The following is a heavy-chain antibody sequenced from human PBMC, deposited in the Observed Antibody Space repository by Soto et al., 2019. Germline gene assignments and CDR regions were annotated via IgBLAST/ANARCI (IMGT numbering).Heavy chain of an antibody. J-gene: IGHJ4*02. CDR1: VFTFSSYA. V-gene: IGHV3-30-3*01. CDR3: ARTPRDYPGIDY. D-gene: IGHD3-10*01. Sequence: PGGSLRLSCAASVFTFSSYAMHWVRQAPGKGLEWVAVISYDGSNKYYADSVKGQFTISRDNSKNTLYLQMNSLRAEDTAVYYCARTPRDYPGIDYWGQGTLVTVSS. CDR2: ISYDGSNK.